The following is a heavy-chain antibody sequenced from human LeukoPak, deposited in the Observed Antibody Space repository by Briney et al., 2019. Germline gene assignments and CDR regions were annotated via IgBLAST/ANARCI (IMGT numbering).Heavy chain of an antibody. J-gene: IGHJ5*02. V-gene: IGHV2-5*01. CDR2: IYWNDDK. CDR1: GFSLSTSGVG. Sequence: SGPTLVNPTQTLTLTCTFSGFSLSTSGVGVGWIRQPPGKALEWLALIYWNDDKRYSPSLKSRLTITKDTSKNQVVLTMTNIDPVDTATYYCARGPTYYDFWSGYLPMSWFDPWGQGTLVTVSS. CDR3: ARGPTYYDFWSGYLPMSWFDP. D-gene: IGHD3-3*01.